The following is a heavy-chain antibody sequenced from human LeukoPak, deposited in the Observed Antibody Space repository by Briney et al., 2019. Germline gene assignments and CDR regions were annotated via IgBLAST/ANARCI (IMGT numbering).Heavy chain of an antibody. D-gene: IGHD6-6*01. Sequence: QTGGSLRLSCAASGFTFSSYAMSWVRQAPGKGLEWVSAISGSGGSTYYADSVKGRFTISRDNSKNTLYLQMNSLRAEDTAVYYCARTKKAARGLDAFDFWGQGTMVTVSS. CDR2: ISGSGGST. J-gene: IGHJ3*01. V-gene: IGHV3-23*01. CDR1: GFTFSSYA. CDR3: ARTKKAARGLDAFDF.